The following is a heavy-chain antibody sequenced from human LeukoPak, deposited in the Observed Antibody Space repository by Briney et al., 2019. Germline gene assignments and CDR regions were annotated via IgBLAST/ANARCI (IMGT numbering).Heavy chain of an antibody. CDR2: ISSSSSYT. D-gene: IGHD4-17*01. CDR1: GFTFSDYY. CDR3: ARGGNYGDYVLAY. V-gene: IGHV3-11*05. Sequence: PGGSLRLSCAASGFTFSDYYMSWIRQAPGKGLEWVSYISSSSSYTKYADSVKGRFTISRDNAKNSLYLQMNSLRAEDTAVYYCARGGNYGDYVLAYWGRGTLVTVSS. J-gene: IGHJ4*02.